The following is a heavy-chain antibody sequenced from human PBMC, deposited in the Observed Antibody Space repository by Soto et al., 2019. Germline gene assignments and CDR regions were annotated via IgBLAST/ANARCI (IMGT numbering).Heavy chain of an antibody. Sequence: QVQLQESGPGLVEASQNLSLTCTVSGATISSGGFYWSWIRQRPGKGLEWIGHIYYTGSTYYNPSLNSRVTISVDMSRNQFSLKLRSVTAADTAKYFCARDDSFYGEPGYGMNGWGQGTTVTVSS. CDR2: IYYTGST. D-gene: IGHD4-17*01. V-gene: IGHV4-31*03. CDR3: ARDDSFYGEPGYGMNG. CDR1: GATISSGGFY. J-gene: IGHJ6*02.